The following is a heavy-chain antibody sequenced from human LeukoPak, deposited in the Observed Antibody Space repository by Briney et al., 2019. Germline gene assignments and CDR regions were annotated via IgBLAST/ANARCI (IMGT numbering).Heavy chain of an antibody. Sequence: PSETLSLTCTVSGGSISSYYWSWIRQPAGKGLEWIGRIYTSGSTNYNPSLKSRVTMSVDTSKNQFSLKLSSVTAADTAVYYCAGSIAAAGTENFDYWGQGTLVTVSS. D-gene: IGHD6-13*01. CDR1: GGSISSYY. CDR2: IYTSGST. J-gene: IGHJ4*02. V-gene: IGHV4-4*07. CDR3: AGSIAAAGTENFDY.